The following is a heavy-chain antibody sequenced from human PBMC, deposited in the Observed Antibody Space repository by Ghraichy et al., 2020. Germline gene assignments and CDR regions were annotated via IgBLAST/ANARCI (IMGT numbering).Heavy chain of an antibody. Sequence: ASVKVSCKASGYTFTGYYMHWVRQAPGQGLEWMGWINPNSGGTNYAQKFQGRVTMTRDTSISTAYMELSRLRSDDTAVYYCARDWDLYSSSWYYYYGMDVWGQGTTVTVSS. J-gene: IGHJ6*02. D-gene: IGHD6-13*01. V-gene: IGHV1-2*02. CDR1: GYTFTGYY. CDR2: INPNSGGT. CDR3: ARDWDLYSSSWYYYYGMDV.